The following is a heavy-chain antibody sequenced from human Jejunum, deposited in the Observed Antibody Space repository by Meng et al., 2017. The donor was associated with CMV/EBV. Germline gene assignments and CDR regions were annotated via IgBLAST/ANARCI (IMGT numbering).Heavy chain of an antibody. D-gene: IGHD1-26*01. J-gene: IGHJ6*02. CDR3: ARYSGSYYYYSGLDV. CDR1: GLTFTDFY. Sequence: GLTFTDFYMTWLRQAPGKGREWISSISSGSRTIDYADSVQGRFTISRDNARNIVYLQMNSLRAEDTAVYYCARYSGSYYYYSGLDVWGQGTTVTVSS. V-gene: IGHV3-11*04. CDR2: ISSGSRTI.